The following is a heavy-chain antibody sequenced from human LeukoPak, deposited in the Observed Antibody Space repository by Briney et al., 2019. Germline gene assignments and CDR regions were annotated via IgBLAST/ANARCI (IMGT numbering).Heavy chain of an antibody. CDR1: RGSLNRGSYH. CDR2: ISYSGST. Sequence: SETLSLTCTVSRGSLNRGSYHWSSIPQPPGKALEWIAHISYSGSTNYNPSLKSRVTISVDTSKNQFSLKLSSVTAADTAVYFCARDSNGLSSTSWYNYYGMDVWGQGTTVTVSS. J-gene: IGHJ6*02. CDR3: ARDSNGLSSTSWYNYYGMDV. D-gene: IGHD6-13*01. V-gene: IGHV4-61*01.